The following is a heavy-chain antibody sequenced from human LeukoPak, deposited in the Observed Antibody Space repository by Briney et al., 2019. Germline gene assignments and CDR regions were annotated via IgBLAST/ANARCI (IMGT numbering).Heavy chain of an antibody. Sequence: PSETLSLTCAVYGGSFSGYYWSWIRQRPGKGLEWIGEINHSGSTNYNPSLKSRVTISVDTSKNQFSLKLSSVTAADTAVYYCARVVPAAISFDYWGQGTLVTVSS. V-gene: IGHV4-34*01. CDR2: INHSGST. CDR1: GGSFSGYY. D-gene: IGHD2-2*01. J-gene: IGHJ4*02. CDR3: ARVVPAAISFDY.